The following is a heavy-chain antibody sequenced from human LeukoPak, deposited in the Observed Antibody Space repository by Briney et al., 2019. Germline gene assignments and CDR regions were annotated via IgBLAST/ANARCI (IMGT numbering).Heavy chain of an antibody. V-gene: IGHV3-23*01. CDR3: AKITMIVVVMASGYFDY. J-gene: IGHJ4*02. Sequence: GGXLRLSCAASGFTFSSYAMSWVRQAPGKGLEWVSAISGSGGSTYYADSVKGRFTISRDNSKNTLYLQMNSLRAEDTAVYYCAKITMIVVVMASGYFDYWGQGTLVTVSS. D-gene: IGHD3-22*01. CDR1: GFTFSSYA. CDR2: ISGSGGST.